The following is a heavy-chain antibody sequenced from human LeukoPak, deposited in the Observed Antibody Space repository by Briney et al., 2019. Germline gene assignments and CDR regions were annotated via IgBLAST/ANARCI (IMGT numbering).Heavy chain of an antibody. D-gene: IGHD5-24*01. Sequence: PVRSLRLSCAASGFIFSSYAMHWVRQAPGKGLEWVAVISYDGNNEYSADSVKGRFTISRGNSKNMLYLQMNSLRAEDTAVYYCARDQAWLQYLSAFDLWGQGTMVTVSS. CDR1: GFIFSSYA. CDR2: ISYDGNNE. J-gene: IGHJ3*01. V-gene: IGHV3-30*04. CDR3: ARDQAWLQYLSAFDL.